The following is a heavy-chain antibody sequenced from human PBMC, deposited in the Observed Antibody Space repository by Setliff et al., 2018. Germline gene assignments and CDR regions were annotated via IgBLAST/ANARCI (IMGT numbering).Heavy chain of an antibody. CDR3: AADYYDSSGYGY. Sequence: ASVKVSCQVSGYTLTELSMHWVRQAPGKGLEWMGGFDPEDGETIYAQKFQGRVTMTEDTSTDTAYMELSSLRSEDTAVYYCAADYYDSSGYGYWGQGTLVTVSS. V-gene: IGHV1-24*01. J-gene: IGHJ4*02. CDR1: GYTLTELS. CDR2: FDPEDGET. D-gene: IGHD3-22*01.